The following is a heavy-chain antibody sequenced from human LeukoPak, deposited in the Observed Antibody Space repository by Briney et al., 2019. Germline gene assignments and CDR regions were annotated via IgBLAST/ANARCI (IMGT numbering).Heavy chain of an antibody. J-gene: IGHJ4*02. CDR3: ARAGIAVAHFDY. V-gene: IGHV4-34*01. Sequence: SETLSLTCAVYGGSFSGYYWSWIRQPPGKGLEWIGEINLSGSTNYNPSLKSRVTISVDTSKNQFSLKLSSVTAADTAVYYCARAGIAVAHFDYWGQGTLVTVSS. CDR1: GGSFSGYY. CDR2: INLSGST. D-gene: IGHD6-19*01.